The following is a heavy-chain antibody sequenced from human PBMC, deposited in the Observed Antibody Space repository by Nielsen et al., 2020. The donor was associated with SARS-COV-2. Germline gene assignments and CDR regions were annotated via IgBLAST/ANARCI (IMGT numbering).Heavy chain of an antibody. V-gene: IGHV4-39*01. D-gene: IGHD1-26*01. CDR1: GGSISTSSHS. CDR2: IYSSGTT. J-gene: IGHJ4*02. CDR3: ATPFFSGNFPGDPFDS. Sequence: SETLSLTCTVSGGSISTSSHSWGWIRQPPGKGLEWIGTIYSSGTTYYGPSLRSRVTISIDRFKNRFSLRLSSVTAADTVTYYCATPFFSGNFPGDPFDSWGQGTLVTVSS.